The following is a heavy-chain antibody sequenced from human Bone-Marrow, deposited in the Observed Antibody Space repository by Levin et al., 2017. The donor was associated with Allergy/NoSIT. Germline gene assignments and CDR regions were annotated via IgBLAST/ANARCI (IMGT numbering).Heavy chain of an antibody. J-gene: IGHJ4*02. CDR3: ARENYDSSGYYLHFDS. D-gene: IGHD3-22*01. CDR2: SSAYNGKT. V-gene: IGHV1-18*01. CDR1: GYTFTSYV. Sequence: ASVKVSCEASGYTFTSYVISWVRQAPGQGPEWLGWSSAYNGKTKYAQNFQGRVTMTTDRSTSTAYMELRSLISDDTAVYYCARENYDSSGYYLHFDSWSQGTLVTVSS.